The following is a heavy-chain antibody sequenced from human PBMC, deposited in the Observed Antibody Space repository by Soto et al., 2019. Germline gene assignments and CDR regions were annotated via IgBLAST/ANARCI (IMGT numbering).Heavy chain of an antibody. V-gene: IGHV1-3*01. CDR2: INAGNGNT. J-gene: IGHJ4*02. D-gene: IGHD6-19*01. CDR1: GYTFTSYA. Sequence: ASVKVSCKASGYTFTSYAMHWVRQAPGQRLEWMGWINAGNGNTKYSQKFQGRVTITRDTSASTAYMELSSLRSEDTAVYYCARVLVGQQWLVLGYWGQGTLVTVS. CDR3: ARVLVGQQWLVLGY.